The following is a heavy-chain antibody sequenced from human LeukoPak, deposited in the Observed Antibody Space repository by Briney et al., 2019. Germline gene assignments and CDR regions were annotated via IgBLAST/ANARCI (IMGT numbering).Heavy chain of an antibody. CDR3: ARAGGSGDFDY. CDR1: GFTFSSYG. V-gene: IGHV3-33*01. CDR2: IWYDGSNK. D-gene: IGHD2-15*01. J-gene: IGHJ4*02. Sequence: PGGSLRLSCAASGFTFSSYGMHWVRQAPGKGLEWVAVIWYDGSNKYYADSVKGRFTISRDNSKNTLYLQMNSLRAEDTAVYYCARAGGSGDFDYWGQGTLVTVSS.